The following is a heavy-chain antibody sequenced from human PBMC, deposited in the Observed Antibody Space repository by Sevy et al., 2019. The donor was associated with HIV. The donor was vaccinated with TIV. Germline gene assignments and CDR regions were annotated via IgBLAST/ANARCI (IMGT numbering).Heavy chain of an antibody. V-gene: IGHV3-7*01. CDR3: VRDRTSDEGCYYFDY. J-gene: IGHJ4*02. Sequence: GGSLRLSCAASGFTFSNYWMSWIRQTPGKGLERVANIKFDGSNTYYVDSVRGRLTVSRDNARYSLHLQMNSLTAEDAGLYNGVRDRTSDEGCYYFDYWGRGALVTVSS. CDR1: GFTFSNYW. CDR2: IKFDGSNT. D-gene: IGHD2-2*01.